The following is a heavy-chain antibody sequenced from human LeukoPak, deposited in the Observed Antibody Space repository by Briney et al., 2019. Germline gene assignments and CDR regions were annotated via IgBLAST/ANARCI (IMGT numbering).Heavy chain of an antibody. CDR1: GLTFSSYW. D-gene: IGHD3-22*01. J-gene: IGHJ4*02. Sequence: GGSLRLSCAASGLTFSSYWVHWVRQAPGKGLVWVSRINSDGSSTSYADSVKGRFTISRDNAKNTLYLQMNSLRAEDTAVYYCAASYYYDSSGYYYWGQGTLVTVSS. CDR3: AASYYYDSSGYYY. V-gene: IGHV3-74*01. CDR2: INSDGSST.